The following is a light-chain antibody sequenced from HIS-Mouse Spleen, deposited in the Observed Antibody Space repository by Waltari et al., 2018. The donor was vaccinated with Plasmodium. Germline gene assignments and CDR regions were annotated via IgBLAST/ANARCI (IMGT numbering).Light chain of an antibody. Sequence: SYELTQPPSVSVSPGQTARITCSGDALPKKYAYWYQQKSGQAPVLVIYDDSKRPSGVPERVSGSSSGTMATWTISGAQVEDEAYYYCSSYAGSNNLLFGGGTKLTVL. V-gene: IGLV3-10*01. CDR3: SSYAGSNNLL. CDR2: DDS. J-gene: IGLJ2*01. CDR1: ALPKKY.